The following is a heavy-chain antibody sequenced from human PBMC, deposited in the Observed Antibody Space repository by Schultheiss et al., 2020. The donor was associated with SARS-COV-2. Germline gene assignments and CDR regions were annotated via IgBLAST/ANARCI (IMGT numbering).Heavy chain of an antibody. CDR2: ISSSGSTI. J-gene: IGHJ4*02. V-gene: IGHV3-48*01. D-gene: IGHD1-14*01. Sequence: GESLKISCAASGFTFSSYAMSWVRQAPGKGLEWVSYISSSGSTIYYADSVKGRFTISRDNSKNTLYLQMNSLTAEDTAVYYCARDRTLPGYWGQGTLVTVSS. CDR1: GFTFSSYA. CDR3: ARDRTLPGY.